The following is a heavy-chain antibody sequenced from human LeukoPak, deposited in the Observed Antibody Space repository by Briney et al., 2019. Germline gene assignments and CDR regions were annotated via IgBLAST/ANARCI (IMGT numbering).Heavy chain of an antibody. V-gene: IGHV1-3*01. CDR3: ARDRGGTGDFDY. Sequence: ASVKVSCKASGGTFSSYAISWVRQAPGQRLEWMGWINVGNGDTKYSQKFQGRVTLARDTSASTAYMELSSLRSEDTAIYYCARDRGGTGDFDYWGQGTLVTVSS. CDR1: GGTFSSYA. J-gene: IGHJ4*02. CDR2: INVGNGDT. D-gene: IGHD1-1*01.